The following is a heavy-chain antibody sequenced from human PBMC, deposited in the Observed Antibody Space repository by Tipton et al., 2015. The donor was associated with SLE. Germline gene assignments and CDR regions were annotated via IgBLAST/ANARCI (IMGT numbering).Heavy chain of an antibody. Sequence: VQLVQSGGGLVQPGGSLRLSCAASGFIVSSNYMTWVRQAPGKGLEWVSVIYSGGTTYYADSVKGRFTISRDNSKNTLYLQMNSLRAEDTAVYYCARKVVVPVRDYYGMDVWGQGTTVTVSS. J-gene: IGHJ6*02. D-gene: IGHD2-2*01. V-gene: IGHV3-53*01. CDR2: IYSGGTT. CDR1: GFIVSSNY. CDR3: ARKVVVPVRDYYGMDV.